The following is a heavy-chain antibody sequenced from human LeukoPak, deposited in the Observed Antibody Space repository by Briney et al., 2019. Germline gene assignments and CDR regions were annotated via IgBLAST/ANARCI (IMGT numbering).Heavy chain of an antibody. D-gene: IGHD3-16*02. Sequence: GALRLSCATSGFTFSSYSMNWVRQAPGKGLEWVSSISSSSSYIYYADSVKGRFTISRDNAKNSLYLQMNSLRAEDTAVYYCARDPRDYDYVWGSYRPLDYWGQGTLVTVSS. CDR3: ARDPRDYDYVWGSYRPLDY. J-gene: IGHJ4*02. V-gene: IGHV3-21*01. CDR2: ISSSSSYI. CDR1: GFTFSSYS.